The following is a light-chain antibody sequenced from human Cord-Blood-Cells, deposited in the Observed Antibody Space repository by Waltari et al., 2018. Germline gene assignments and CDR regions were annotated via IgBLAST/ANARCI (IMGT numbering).Light chain of an antibody. J-gene: IGLJ3*02. CDR2: EGS. CDR3: CSYAGSSTSV. Sequence: QSALTQPASVSGSPGQSITIPCTGTSSDVGSYNLVSRYQQHPGKAPKPRIYEGSKRPSGVSNRFSGSKSGNTASLTISGLQAEDEADYYCCSYAGSSTSVFGGGTKLTVL. CDR1: SSDVGSYNL. V-gene: IGLV2-23*01.